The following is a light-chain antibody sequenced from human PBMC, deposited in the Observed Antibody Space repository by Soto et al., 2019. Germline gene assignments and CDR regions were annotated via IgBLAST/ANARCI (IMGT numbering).Light chain of an antibody. CDR1: QSLLHTNGYNY. CDR2: LGS. CDR3: MQALLSPRT. Sequence: DIVMTQSPLSLPVTPGEPASISCRSSQSLLHTNGYNYLDWYLQKPGHSPQLLIYLGSNRSSGVPDRFSGSGSGRDFTLKISRVEAEDVGVYYCMQALLSPRTFGQGTKLEIK. J-gene: IGKJ2*01. V-gene: IGKV2-28*01.